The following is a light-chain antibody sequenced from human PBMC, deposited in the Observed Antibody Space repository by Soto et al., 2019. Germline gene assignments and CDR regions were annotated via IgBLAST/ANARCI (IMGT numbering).Light chain of an antibody. Sequence: EIVLTQSPATLSLSPGERATLSCRASQSVGSYLAWYQQKPGQAPRLLIYEASKRATGIPARFSGSGSGTDSTLTISSLEPEDFAVYYCQQRSNWPRTFGQGTKVDIK. CDR3: QQRSNWPRT. CDR1: QSVGSY. CDR2: EAS. J-gene: IGKJ1*01. V-gene: IGKV3-11*01.